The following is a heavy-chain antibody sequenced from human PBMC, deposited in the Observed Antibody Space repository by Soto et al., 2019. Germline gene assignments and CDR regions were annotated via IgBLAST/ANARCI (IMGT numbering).Heavy chain of an antibody. D-gene: IGHD3-16*01. J-gene: IGHJ5*02. CDR3: SRNRDYPGGFFDH. CDR1: GYTFTSYG. V-gene: IGHV1-18*04. CDR2: ISAYNGNT. Sequence: QVQLVQSGAEVKKPVASVKVSCKASGYTFTSYGISWVRQAPGQGLEWMGWISAYNGNTNYAQKLQGRVTMTTVTSTSTAYMELRSLRSVDAAVYYCSRNRDYPGGFFDHCGQGTRVNV.